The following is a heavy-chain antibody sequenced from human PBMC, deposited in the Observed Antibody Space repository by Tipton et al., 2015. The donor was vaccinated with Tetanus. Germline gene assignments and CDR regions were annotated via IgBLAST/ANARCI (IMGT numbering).Heavy chain of an antibody. Sequence: TLSLTCTVSGDSISRSGYFWGWIRQTPGQGLEWIGTIDNGGGTYYNPSLKSRLTISADTSKTQFSLTLTSLTAADTAIYYCVRDFGDARTDYWGQGTLVTVSS. CDR1: GDSISRSGYF. V-gene: IGHV4-39*01. CDR3: VRDFGDARTDY. CDR2: IDNGGGT. J-gene: IGHJ4*02. D-gene: IGHD4-17*01.